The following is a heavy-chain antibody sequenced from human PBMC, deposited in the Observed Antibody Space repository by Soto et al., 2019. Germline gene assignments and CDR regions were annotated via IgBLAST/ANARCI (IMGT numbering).Heavy chain of an antibody. CDR3: SADRPDIGVGWWV. CDR2: IVVASGQT. J-gene: IGHJ3*01. V-gene: IGHV1-58*02. CDR1: GSGFIRSG. Sequence: SVKVSCKASGSGFIRSGIQWVRQAHGQRLEWIGWIVVASGQTNYAQNFRGRVAITRDTSTATAYIELTGLTSEDTAVYFCSADRPDIGVGWWVWGQGTMVTVSS. D-gene: IGHD2-15*01.